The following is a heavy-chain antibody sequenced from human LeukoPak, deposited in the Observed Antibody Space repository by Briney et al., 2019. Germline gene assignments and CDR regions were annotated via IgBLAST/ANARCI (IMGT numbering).Heavy chain of an antibody. CDR3: ARDRESESDSEGDY. CDR1: GFTFSSYA. Sequence: GGSLRLSCAASGFTFSSYAMRWVRQAPGKGLEWVSAISGSGGSTYYADSVKGRFTISRDNSKNTLYLQMNSLRVEDTALYYCARDRESESDSEGDYWGQGTLVTVSS. D-gene: IGHD4-11*01. V-gene: IGHV3-23*01. J-gene: IGHJ4*02. CDR2: ISGSGGST.